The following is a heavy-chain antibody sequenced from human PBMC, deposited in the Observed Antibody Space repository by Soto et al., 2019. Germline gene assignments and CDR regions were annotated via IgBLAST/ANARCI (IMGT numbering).Heavy chain of an antibody. CDR1: GFTFSSYA. CDR3: ARNYYDSSGGFDY. D-gene: IGHD3-22*01. V-gene: IGHV3-23*01. J-gene: IGHJ4*02. Sequence: GGSLRLSCAASGFTFSSYAMSWVRQAPGKGLEWVSFISGSGGTTYYADSVKGRFTISRDNSKNTLYLQMNSLRAEDTAVYYCARNYYDSSGGFDYWGQGTLVTVSS. CDR2: ISGSGGTT.